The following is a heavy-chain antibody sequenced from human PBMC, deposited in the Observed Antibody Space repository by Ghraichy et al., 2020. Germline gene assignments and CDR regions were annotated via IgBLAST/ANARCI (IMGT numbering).Heavy chain of an antibody. CDR2: ISSSSSYI. J-gene: IGHJ6*03. D-gene: IGHD3-9*01. CDR1: GFTFSSYS. Sequence: GGSLRLSCAASGFTFSSYSMNWVRQAPGKGLEWVSSISSSSSYIYYADSVKGRFTISRDNAKNSLYLQMNSLRAEDTAVYYCARDNSNYDILTAYYYYYYMDVWGKGTTVTVSS. V-gene: IGHV3-21*01. CDR3: ARDNSNYDILTAYYYYYYMDV.